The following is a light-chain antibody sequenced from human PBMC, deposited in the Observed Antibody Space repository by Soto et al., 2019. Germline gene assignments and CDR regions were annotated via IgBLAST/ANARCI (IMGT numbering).Light chain of an antibody. Sequence: EIVLTQSPVTLSLSPGERATLSCRASQSLSSTYLAWSQQKPGQAPRLLIYGASNRATGIPDRFSGSASGTDFTLTISRLEPDDFAVYYCHQYATFPLTCGPGTILDLK. V-gene: IGKV3-20*01. CDR2: GAS. J-gene: IGKJ3*01. CDR3: HQYATFPLT. CDR1: QSLSSTY.